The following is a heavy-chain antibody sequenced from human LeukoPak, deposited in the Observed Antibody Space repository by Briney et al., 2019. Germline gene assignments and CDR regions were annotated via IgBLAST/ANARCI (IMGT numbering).Heavy chain of an antibody. V-gene: IGHV4-38-2*02. Sequence: SETLSLTCAVSGYSISSGYYWGWIRQPPGKGLEWIGSIYHSGSTYYDPSLKSRVTISVDTSKNQFSLKLSSVTAADTAVYYCAREGSSWYYAFDIWGQGTMVTVSS. CDR3: AREGSSWYYAFDI. CDR2: IYHSGST. J-gene: IGHJ3*02. CDR1: GYSISSGYY. D-gene: IGHD6-13*01.